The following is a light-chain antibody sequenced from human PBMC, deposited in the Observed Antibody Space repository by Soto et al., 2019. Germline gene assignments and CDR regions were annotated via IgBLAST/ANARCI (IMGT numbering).Light chain of an antibody. CDR3: QQYGTSPPIT. J-gene: IGKJ5*01. CDR2: GAS. CDR1: QSVTSSY. Sequence: EILLTQSPGTLSLSPGERATLSCRASQSVTSSYLAWYQQKPGQAPRLLIYGASSRATGIPDRFSGSGSGTDFTLTISRLKPEDFAVYYCQQYGTSPPITFGQGTRLEIK. V-gene: IGKV3-20*01.